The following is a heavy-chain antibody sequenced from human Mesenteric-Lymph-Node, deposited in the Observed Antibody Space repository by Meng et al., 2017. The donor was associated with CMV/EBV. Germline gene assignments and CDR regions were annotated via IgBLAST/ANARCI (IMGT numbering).Heavy chain of an antibody. J-gene: IGHJ6*02. CDR2: IIPILGIA. Sequence: SVKVSCKASGGTFSSYAISWVRQAPGQGLEWMGGIIPILGIANYAQKFQGRVTITADKSTSTAYMELSSLRSEDTAVYYCAREVGGLEQGWVYYYGMDVWGQGTTVTVSS. CDR1: GGTFSSYA. CDR3: AREVGGLEQGWVYYYGMDV. D-gene: IGHD1/OR15-1a*01. V-gene: IGHV1-69*10.